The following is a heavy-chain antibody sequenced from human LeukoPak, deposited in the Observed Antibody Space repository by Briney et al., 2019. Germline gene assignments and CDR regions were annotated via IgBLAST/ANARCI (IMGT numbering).Heavy chain of an antibody. D-gene: IGHD1-26*01. CDR3: ARADQWELLFDY. CDR2: IYQSGST. V-gene: IGHV4-30-2*01. Sequence: SQTLSLTCGVSGASVSSIGYSWSWIRQPPGRGLEWIGYIYQSGSTSYNPSLKSRVTISVDRSKNQFSLKLSSVTAADTAVYYCARADQWELLFDYWGQGTLVTVSS. J-gene: IGHJ4*02. CDR1: GASVSSIGYS.